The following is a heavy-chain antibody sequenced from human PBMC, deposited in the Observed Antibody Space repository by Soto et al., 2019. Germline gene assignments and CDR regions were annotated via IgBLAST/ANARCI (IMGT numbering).Heavy chain of an antibody. CDR3: ERAGFSTSWLFLLGTGAHGGEIDY. CDR1: GYTFISYG. Sequence: QVQLVQSGAEVKKTGASVEVSCKASGYTFISYGISWVRQATGQGLEWMGWISPYNGKTNYAQTFQGSDNRTTDRSPNSDYMDLRRLRSDDTAVYYCERAGFSTSWLFLLGTGAHGGEIDYWGKGTLVTVSP. CDR2: ISPYNGKT. D-gene: IGHD6-13*01. J-gene: IGHJ4*02. V-gene: IGHV1-18*01.